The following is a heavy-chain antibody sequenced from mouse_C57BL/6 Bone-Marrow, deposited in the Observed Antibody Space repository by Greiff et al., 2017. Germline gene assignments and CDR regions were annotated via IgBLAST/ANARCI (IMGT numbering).Heavy chain of an antibody. V-gene: IGHV1-76*01. CDR2: IYPGSGNT. D-gene: IGHD2-2*01. J-gene: IGHJ4*01. CDR1: GYTFTDYY. Sequence: QVQLQQSGAELVRPGASVKLSCKASGYTFTDYYINWVKQRPGQGLEWIARIYPGSGNTYYNEKFKGKATLTAEKSSSTAYMQLSSLTSEDSAVYFCARGLLWLRPYAMDYWGQGTSVTVSS. CDR3: ARGLLWLRPYAMDY.